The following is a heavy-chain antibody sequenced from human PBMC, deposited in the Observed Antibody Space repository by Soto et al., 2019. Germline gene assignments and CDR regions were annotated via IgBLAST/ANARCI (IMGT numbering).Heavy chain of an antibody. CDR3: ARDLGYYDSSGYSFDY. D-gene: IGHD3-22*01. J-gene: IGHJ4*02. CDR1: GYTFTSYG. V-gene: IGHV1-18*01. Sequence: ASVKVSCKASGYTFTSYGISWVRQAPGQGLEWMGWISAYNGNTNYAQKLQGRVTMTTDTSTSTAYMELRSLRSDDTAVYYCARDLGYYDSSGYSFDYWGQGTLVTVSS. CDR2: ISAYNGNT.